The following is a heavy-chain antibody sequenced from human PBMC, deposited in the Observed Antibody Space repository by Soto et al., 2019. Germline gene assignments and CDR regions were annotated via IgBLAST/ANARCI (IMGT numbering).Heavy chain of an antibody. CDR1: GFTVSSNY. CDR2: IYSGGST. D-gene: IGHD3-16*02. J-gene: IGHJ3*02. Sequence: GGSLRLSCAASGFTVSSNYMSWVRQAPGKGLEWVSVIYSGGSTYYADSVKGRFTISRDNSKNTLYLQMNSLRAEDTAVYYCARDPNSPPITFGGVIVRGAFDIWGQGTMVTVSS. V-gene: IGHV3-66*01. CDR3: ARDPNSPPITFGGVIVRGAFDI.